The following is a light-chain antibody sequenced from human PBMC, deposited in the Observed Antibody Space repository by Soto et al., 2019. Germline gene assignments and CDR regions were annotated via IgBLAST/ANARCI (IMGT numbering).Light chain of an antibody. V-gene: IGKV3-15*01. Sequence: EIVMTQSPATLSVSPGERATLSCRASQSISNNLAWYQQKPGQAPRLLMYGTSTRATGIPARFGGSGSGTEFTLTISSLQSEDFAVYYCHQYNNWPRTFGQGTKVEIK. CDR2: GTS. J-gene: IGKJ1*01. CDR3: HQYNNWPRT. CDR1: QSISNN.